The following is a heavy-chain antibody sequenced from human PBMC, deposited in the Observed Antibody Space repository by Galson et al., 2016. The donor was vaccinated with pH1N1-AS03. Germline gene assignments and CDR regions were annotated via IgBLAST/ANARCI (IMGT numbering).Heavy chain of an antibody. CDR1: GGSITNYY. V-gene: IGHV4-59*08. J-gene: IGHJ3*02. D-gene: IGHD4-11*01. CDR2: IYYNGPA. Sequence: TLSLTCTVSGGSITNYYWTWIRQPPGKGLEWIGYIYYNGPANYNPSLNSRVTISADTSKNQFSLKLASVTAADTAVYYCAKTVFTDAFDIWSPGTRVSVSS. CDR3: AKTVFTDAFDI.